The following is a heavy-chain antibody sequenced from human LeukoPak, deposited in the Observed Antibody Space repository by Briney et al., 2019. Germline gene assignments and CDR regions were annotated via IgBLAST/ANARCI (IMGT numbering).Heavy chain of an antibody. CDR2: IYYSGST. CDR1: GGSISSYY. V-gene: IGHV4-59*12. D-gene: IGHD6-19*01. Sequence: PSETLSLTCTVSGGSISSYYWSWIRQPPGKGLEWIGYIYYSGSTNYNPSLKSRVTISVDTSKNQFSLKLSSVTAADTAVYYCARGRFGGWSGIRRNAFDIWGQGQWSPSLQ. J-gene: IGHJ3*02. CDR3: ARGRFGGWSGIRRNAFDI.